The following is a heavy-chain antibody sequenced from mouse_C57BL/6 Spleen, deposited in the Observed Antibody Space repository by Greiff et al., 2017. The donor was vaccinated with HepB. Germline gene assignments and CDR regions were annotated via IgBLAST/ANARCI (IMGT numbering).Heavy chain of an antibody. CDR1: GFTFSSYG. Sequence: EVQRVESGGDLVKPGGSLKLSCAASGFTFSSYGMSWVRQTPDKRLEWVATISSGGSYTYYPDSVKGRFTISRDNAKNTLYLQMSSLKSEDTAMYYCAREDTVVATDWYFDVWGTGTTVTVSS. CDR3: AREDTVVATDWYFDV. J-gene: IGHJ1*03. D-gene: IGHD1-1*01. CDR2: ISSGGSYT. V-gene: IGHV5-6*01.